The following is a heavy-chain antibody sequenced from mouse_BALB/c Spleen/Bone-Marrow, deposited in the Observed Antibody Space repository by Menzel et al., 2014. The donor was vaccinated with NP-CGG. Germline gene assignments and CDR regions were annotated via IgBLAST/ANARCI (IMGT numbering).Heavy chain of an antibody. J-gene: IGHJ3*01. CDR2: IRSKSNNYAT. CDR1: GFTFNTYA. Sequence: EVQLVESGGGLVQPKGSLKLSRAASGFTFNTYAMNWVRQAPGKGLEWVARIRSKSNNYATYYADSVKDRFTISRDDSQSMLYLQMNNLKTEDTAMYYCVRQNYDYAWFAYWGQGTLVTVSA. CDR3: VRQNYDYAWFAY. D-gene: IGHD2-4*01. V-gene: IGHV10-1*02.